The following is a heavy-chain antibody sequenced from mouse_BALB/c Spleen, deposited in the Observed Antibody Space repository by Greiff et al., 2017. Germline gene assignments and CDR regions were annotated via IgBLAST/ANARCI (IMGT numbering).Heavy chain of an antibody. Sequence: VKLMESGPELVKPGASVKISCKASGYAFSSSWMNWVKQRPGQGLEWIGRIYPGDGDTNYNGKFKGKATLTADKSSSTAYMQLSSLTSVDSAVYFCARGWDDYAMDYWGQGTSVTVSS. CDR1: GYAFSSSW. J-gene: IGHJ4*01. CDR3: ARGWDDYAMDY. V-gene: IGHV1-82*01. CDR2: IYPGDGDT. D-gene: IGHD4-1*01.